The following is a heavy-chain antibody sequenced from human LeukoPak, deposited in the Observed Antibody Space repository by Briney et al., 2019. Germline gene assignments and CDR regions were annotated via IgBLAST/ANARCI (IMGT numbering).Heavy chain of an antibody. CDR1: GFTFSSYS. CDR2: ISSSSSTI. D-gene: IGHD3-3*01. J-gene: IGHJ4*02. Sequence: GGSLRLSCAASGFTFSSYSMNWVRQAPGKGLEWVSYISSSSSTIYYADSVKGRFTISRDNAKNSLYLQMNSLRAEDTAVYYCARVRGNTYYDFWSAAPFDYWGQGALVTVS. CDR3: ARVRGNTYYDFWSAAPFDY. V-gene: IGHV3-48*01.